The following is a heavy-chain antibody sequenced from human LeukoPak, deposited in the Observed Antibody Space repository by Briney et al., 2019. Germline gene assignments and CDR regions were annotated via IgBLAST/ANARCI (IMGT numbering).Heavy chain of an antibody. CDR1: SASINSYY. CDR2: IYYNGTT. V-gene: IGHV4-59*08. CDR3: ARQEPRWHPVAVTTFYWYPDL. J-gene: IGHJ2*01. Sequence: SESLSLTCTVLSASINSYYLSWVRQPPGKGLEWIGHIYYNGTTNYNPSLKSRVTISVDTSKNQFSLKLSSVTASDTAVYYCARQEPRWHPVAVTTFYWYPDLWGRGTLVTVPS. D-gene: IGHD6-19*01.